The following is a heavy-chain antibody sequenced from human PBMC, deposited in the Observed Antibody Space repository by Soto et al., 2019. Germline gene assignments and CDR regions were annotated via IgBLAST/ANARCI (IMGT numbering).Heavy chain of an antibody. CDR2: INHSGST. V-gene: IGHV4-34*01. CDR3: ARGPMIAVVIPYYYYGMDV. CDR1: GGSFSGYY. Sequence: SETLSLTCAVYGGSFSGYYWSWIRQPPGKGLEWIGEINHSGSTNYNPSLKSRVTISVDTSKNRFSLKLSSVTAADTAVYYCARGPMIAVVIPYYYYGMDVWGQGTTVTVSS. D-gene: IGHD3-22*01. J-gene: IGHJ6*02.